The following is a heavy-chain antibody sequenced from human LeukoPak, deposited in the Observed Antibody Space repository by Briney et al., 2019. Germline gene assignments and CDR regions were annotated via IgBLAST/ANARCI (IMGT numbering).Heavy chain of an antibody. V-gene: IGHV1-46*01. CDR2: INPSGGST. D-gene: IGHD3-22*01. Sequence: ASVKVSCKASGYTFTGYCMHWVRQAPGQGLEWMGIINPSGGSTSYAQKFQGRVTMTRDMSTSTVYMELSSLRSEDTAVYYCARAPLYYYDSSGYYYYMDVWGKGTTVTVSS. CDR3: ARAPLYYYDSSGYYYYMDV. J-gene: IGHJ6*03. CDR1: GYTFTGYC.